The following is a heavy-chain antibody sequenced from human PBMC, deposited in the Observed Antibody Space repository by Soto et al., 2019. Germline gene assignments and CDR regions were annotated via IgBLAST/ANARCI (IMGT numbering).Heavy chain of an antibody. CDR2: INSDGSST. Sequence: GGSLRLSCAASGFTFSSYWMHWVRQAPGKGLVWVSRINSDGSSTSYADSVKGRSTISRDNAKNTLYLQMNSLRAEDTAVYYCARARVPRSYFDYWGQGTLVTVSS. CDR1: GFTFSSYW. CDR3: ARARVPRSYFDY. V-gene: IGHV3-74*01. J-gene: IGHJ4*02.